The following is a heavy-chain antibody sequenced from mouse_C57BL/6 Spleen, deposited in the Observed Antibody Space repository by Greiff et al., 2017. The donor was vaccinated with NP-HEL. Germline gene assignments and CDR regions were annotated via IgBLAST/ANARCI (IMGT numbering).Heavy chain of an antibody. V-gene: IGHV1-63*01. CDR1: RYTFTNYW. D-gene: IGHD1-1*01. J-gene: IGHJ3*01. Sequence: QVQLQQSGAELVRPGTSVKMSCKASRYTFTNYWIGWAKQRPGHGLEWIGDIYPGGGYTNYNEKFKGKATLTANKSSSTAYMQFSSLTSEDSAIYYCARGHYYGSSYTWFAYWGQGTLVTVSA. CDR2: IYPGGGYT. CDR3: ARGHYYGSSYTWFAY.